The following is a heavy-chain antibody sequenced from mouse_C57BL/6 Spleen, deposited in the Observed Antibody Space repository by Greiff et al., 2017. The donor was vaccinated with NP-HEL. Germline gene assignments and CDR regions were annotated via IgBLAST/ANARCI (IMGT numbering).Heavy chain of an antibody. CDR1: GYTFTDYN. CDR2: INPNNGGT. CDR3: ARTPYYYGSSSPNFGC. Sequence: VQLQQSGPELVKPGASVKIPCKASGYTFTDYNMDWVKQSHGKSLEWIGDINPNNGGTIYNQKFKGKATLTVDKSSSTAYMELRSMTSDETSVYYCARTPYYYGSSSPNFGCRGKGTTLTVSA. D-gene: IGHD1-1*01. V-gene: IGHV1-18*01. J-gene: IGHJ2*01.